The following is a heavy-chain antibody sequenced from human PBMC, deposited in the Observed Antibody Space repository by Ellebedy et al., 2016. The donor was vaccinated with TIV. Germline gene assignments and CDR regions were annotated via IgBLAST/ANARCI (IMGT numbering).Heavy chain of an antibody. CDR2: LYPGDSNT. D-gene: IGHD5-18*01. Sequence: GESLKISCRGSGYKLTNYWIGWVRQPPGNGLEWIGILYPGDSNTMYSPSFQGQVTISADKSVSTAYLQWTSLKASDTALYFCASNYGYGVPVDSWGQGTLVIVSS. CDR3: ASNYGYGVPVDS. J-gene: IGHJ4*02. CDR1: GYKLTNYW. V-gene: IGHV5-51*01.